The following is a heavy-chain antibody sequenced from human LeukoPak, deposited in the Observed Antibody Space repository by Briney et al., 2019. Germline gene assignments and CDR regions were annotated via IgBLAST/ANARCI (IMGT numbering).Heavy chain of an antibody. D-gene: IGHD6-13*01. CDR3: ARAGYSSSWANWFDP. Sequence: ASVKVSCKASGYTFTSYGISWVRRAPGQGLEWMGWISAYNGNTNYAQKLQGRVTMTTDTSTSTAYMELRSLRSDDTAVYYCARAGYSSSWANWFDPWGQGTLVTVSS. CDR1: GYTFTSYG. CDR2: ISAYNGNT. J-gene: IGHJ5*02. V-gene: IGHV1-18*01.